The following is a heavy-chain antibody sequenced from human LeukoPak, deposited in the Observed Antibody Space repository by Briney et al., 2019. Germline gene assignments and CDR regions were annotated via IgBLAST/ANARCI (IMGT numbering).Heavy chain of an antibody. J-gene: IGHJ4*02. CDR2: IYYSGST. CDR3: ARVESIKFGGVIGDFDY. V-gene: IGHV4-31*03. CDR1: GGSISSGGYY. D-gene: IGHD3-16*02. Sequence: SQALSLTCTVSGGSISSGGYYWSWLRQHPGKGLEWIGYIYYSGSTYYNPSLKSRFTISVDTSKNQFSQKLSSVTAAAAAVYYCARVESIKFGGVIGDFDYWGQGTLVTVSS.